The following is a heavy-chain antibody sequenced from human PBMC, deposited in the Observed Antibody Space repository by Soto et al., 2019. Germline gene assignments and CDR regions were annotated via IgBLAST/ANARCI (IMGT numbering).Heavy chain of an antibody. V-gene: IGHV3-9*01. D-gene: IGHD6-19*01. CDR2: ISWNSGSI. Sequence: HPGGSLRLSCAASGFTFDDYAMHWVRQAPGKGLEWVSGISWNSGSIGYADSVKGRFTISRDNAKNSLYLQMNSLRAEDTALYYCAKDQGAPVGAGHDGTYYYYGMDVWGQGTTVTVSS. CDR1: GFTFDDYA. CDR3: AKDQGAPVGAGHDGTYYYYGMDV. J-gene: IGHJ6*02.